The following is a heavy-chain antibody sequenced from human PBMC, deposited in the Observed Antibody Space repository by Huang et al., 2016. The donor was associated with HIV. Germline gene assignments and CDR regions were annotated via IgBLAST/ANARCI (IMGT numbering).Heavy chain of an antibody. J-gene: IGHJ4*02. CDR1: GFTFSTNP. V-gene: IGHV3-30*09. CDR2: ISHDGSTK. D-gene: IGHD1-1*01. CDR3: AREKGLED. Sequence: QVHLVESGGGVVQPGRSLRLSCAASGFTFSTNPIHWVRQGPGQGLEWVAVISHDGSTKFYAASVKGRSAISRDHSKNMVYLQIYRLRVEDTGVYYCAREKGLEDWGQGTLVTVSS.